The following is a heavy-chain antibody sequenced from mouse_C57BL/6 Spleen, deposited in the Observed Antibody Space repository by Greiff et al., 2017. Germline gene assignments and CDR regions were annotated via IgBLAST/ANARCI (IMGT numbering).Heavy chain of an antibody. Sequence: VQLQESGAELVQPGASVKMSCKASGYTFTGYWITWVKQRPGQGLEWIGDIYPGSGSTNYNEKFKSKATLTVDTSSSTAYMQLSSLTSEDSAVYYCARRGDYDEGYFDVWGTGTTVTVSS. CDR2: IYPGSGST. D-gene: IGHD2-4*01. CDR3: ARRGDYDEGYFDV. J-gene: IGHJ1*03. V-gene: IGHV1-55*01. CDR1: GYTFTGYW.